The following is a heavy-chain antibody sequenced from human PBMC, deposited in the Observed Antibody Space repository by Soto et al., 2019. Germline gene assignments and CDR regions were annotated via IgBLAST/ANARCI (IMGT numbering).Heavy chain of an antibody. V-gene: IGHV3-23*01. D-gene: IGHD4-17*01. Sequence: GGSLILSCAASGFTFSSYAMSWVRQAPGKGLEWVSAISGSGGSTYYADSVKGRFTISRDNSKNTLYLQMNSLRAEDTAVYYCAKDRNYGDYSSYFDYWGQGTLVTVSS. J-gene: IGHJ4*02. CDR1: GFTFSSYA. CDR2: ISGSGGST. CDR3: AKDRNYGDYSSYFDY.